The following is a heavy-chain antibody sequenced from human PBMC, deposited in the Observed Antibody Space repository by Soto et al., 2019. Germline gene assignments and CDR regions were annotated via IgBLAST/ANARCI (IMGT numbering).Heavy chain of an antibody. D-gene: IGHD3-16*01. V-gene: IGHV4-31*03. CDR2: IYYSGST. Sequence: PSETLSLTCTVSGGSISSGGYYWSWIRQHPGKGLEWIGYIYYSGSTYYNPSLKSRVTISVDTSKNQFSLKLSSVTAADTAVYYRARSSVGLRRGYYFDYWGQGTLVTVSS. J-gene: IGHJ4*02. CDR1: GGSISSGGYY. CDR3: ARSSVGLRRGYYFDY.